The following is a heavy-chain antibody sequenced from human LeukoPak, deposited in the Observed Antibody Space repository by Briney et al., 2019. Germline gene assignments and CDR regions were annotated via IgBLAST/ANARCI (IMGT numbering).Heavy chain of an antibody. V-gene: IGHV3-7*01. J-gene: IGHJ6*03. CDR1: GFTFSSYW. CDR2: IKQDGSEK. D-gene: IGHD2-2*01. CDR3: AREKEGYCSRTSCYLDYYYYYMDV. Sequence: PGGSLRLSCAASGFTFSSYWVSWVRQAPGKGLEWVANIKQDGSEKYYVDSVKGRFTISRDNAKNSLYLQMNSLRAEDTAVYYCAREKEGYCSRTSCYLDYYYYYMDVWGKGTTVTISS.